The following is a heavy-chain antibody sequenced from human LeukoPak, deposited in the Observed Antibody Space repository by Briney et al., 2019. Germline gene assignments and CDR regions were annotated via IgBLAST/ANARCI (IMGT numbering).Heavy chain of an antibody. CDR3: ARDDPDVVVIPGAADV. J-gene: IGHJ3*01. CDR2: FDPEDGET. Sequence: ASVKVSCKASGYTFTSYAMNWVRQAPGKGLEWMGGFDPEDGETIYAQKFQGRVTFTADDSTTTAYMELSSLKFEDTAVSYCARDDPDVVVIPGAADVWGQGTLVTVSS. CDR1: GYTFTSYA. V-gene: IGHV1-24*01. D-gene: IGHD2-21*01.